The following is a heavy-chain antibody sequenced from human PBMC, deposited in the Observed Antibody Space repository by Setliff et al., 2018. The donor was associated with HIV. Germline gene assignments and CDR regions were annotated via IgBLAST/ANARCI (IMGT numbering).Heavy chain of an antibody. CDR3: ARGKTWLRFLDY. CDR2: INTHSGYT. D-gene: IGHD5-12*01. CDR1: GYTFNNYG. Sequence: GPVKVSCKASGYTFNNYGISWVRQAPGQGLEWMGWINTHSGYTNYAQNVQGRVTVTMDTSTSTAYMELRSLKSDDTAVYYCARGKTWLRFLDYWGQGTLVTV. V-gene: IGHV1-18*01. J-gene: IGHJ4*02.